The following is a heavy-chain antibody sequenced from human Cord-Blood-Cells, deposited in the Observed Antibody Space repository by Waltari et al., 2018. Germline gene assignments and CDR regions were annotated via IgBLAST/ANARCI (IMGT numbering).Heavy chain of an antibody. J-gene: IGHJ4*02. CDR1: GSTFTASY. D-gene: IGHD1-1*01. CDR2: VDPEDGET. CDR3: ATHRERRYFDY. Sequence: EVQLVQSGAEVKKPGATVKISCKVPGSTFTASYLHWWQRAPGKGLEWMGLVDPEDGETIYAEKFQGRVTITADTSTDTAYMELSSLRSEDTAVYYCATHRERRYFDYWGQGTLVTVSS. V-gene: IGHV1-69-2*01.